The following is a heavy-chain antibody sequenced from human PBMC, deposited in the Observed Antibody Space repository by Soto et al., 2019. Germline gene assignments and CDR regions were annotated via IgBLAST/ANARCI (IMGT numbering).Heavy chain of an antibody. D-gene: IGHD6-19*01. CDR3: AKAHPVYGSTWFFFDY. CDR1: GFTFGRYA. V-gene: IGHV3-23*01. CDR2: LNAGGGVT. Sequence: ELQLLESGGGVVKPGGSLRLSCAASGFTFGRYAMRWVRQAPGKGLEWVSGLNAGGGVTDYADSVKGRFTVSRDNSKNTLYLQMSNLRVEDTAVYYCAKAHPVYGSTWFFFDYWGQGTLVTVSS. J-gene: IGHJ4*02.